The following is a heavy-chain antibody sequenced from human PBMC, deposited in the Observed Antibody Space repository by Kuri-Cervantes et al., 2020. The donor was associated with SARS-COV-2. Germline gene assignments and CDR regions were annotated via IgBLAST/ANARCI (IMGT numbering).Heavy chain of an antibody. CDR3: ARARVRGLITAYYYYGMDV. V-gene: IGHV1-2*04. D-gene: IGHD3-10*01. Sequence: VSVKVSCKASGYTFTGYYMHWVRQAPGQGLEWMGWINPNSGGTNYAQKFQGWVTMTRDTSISTAYMELSRLRSDDTAVYYCARARVRGLITAYYYYGMDVWGQGTTVTVSS. CDR1: GYTFTGYY. J-gene: IGHJ6*02. CDR2: INPNSGGT.